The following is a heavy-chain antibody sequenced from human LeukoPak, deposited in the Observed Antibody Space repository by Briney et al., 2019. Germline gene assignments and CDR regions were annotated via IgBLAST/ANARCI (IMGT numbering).Heavy chain of an antibody. CDR2: INPSGGST. Sequence: ASVKVSCKASGYTFTSYYVHWVRQAPGEGLEWMGIINPSGGSTSYAQKFQGRVTVTRDMSTSTVYMELSSLRSEDTAVYHCARVAAEVVGLPGVIGFGWLRRDYYYMDVWGKGTTVTVSS. CDR1: GYTFTSYY. CDR3: ARVAAEVVGLPGVIGFGWLRRDYYYMDV. J-gene: IGHJ6*03. D-gene: IGHD2-2*02. V-gene: IGHV1-46*01.